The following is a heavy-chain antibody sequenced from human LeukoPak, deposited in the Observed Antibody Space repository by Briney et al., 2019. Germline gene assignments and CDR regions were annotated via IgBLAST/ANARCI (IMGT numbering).Heavy chain of an antibody. CDR1: GYTFTGYY. J-gene: IGHJ5*02. CDR3: ARERTRITISGVVRKYNWFDP. V-gene: IGHV1-2*02. CDR2: INPNSGGT. Sequence: ASVKVSCKASGYTFTGYYMHWVRQAPGQGLEWMGWINPNSGGTNYAQKFQGRVTMTRDTSISTAYMELSRLRSDDTAVYYCARERTRITISGVVRKYNWFDPWGQGTLVTVSS. D-gene: IGHD3-3*01.